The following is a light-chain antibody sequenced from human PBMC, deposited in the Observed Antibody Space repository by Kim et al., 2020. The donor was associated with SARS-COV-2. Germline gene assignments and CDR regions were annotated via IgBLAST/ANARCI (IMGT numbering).Light chain of an antibody. J-gene: IGLJ3*02. V-gene: IGLV1-47*01. CDR2: RNN. Sequence: GQRVTIPCSGSSSNIANNFVYWYQQFPRPAPKVLIYRNNQRPSGVPDRFSGSTSGTSASLAISGLRSEDEADYFCAVWDDSLSGWLFGGGTQLTVL. CDR1: SSNIANNF. CDR3: AVWDDSLSGWL.